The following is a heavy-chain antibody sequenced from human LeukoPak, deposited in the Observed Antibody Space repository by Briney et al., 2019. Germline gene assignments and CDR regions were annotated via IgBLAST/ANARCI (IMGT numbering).Heavy chain of an antibody. D-gene: IGHD4-23*01. J-gene: IGHJ5*02. CDR1: GYSISSGYY. Sequence: SETLSFTCTVSGYSISSGYYWGWIRQPPGKGLEWIGSIYHSGSTYYNPSLKSRVTISVDTSKNQFSLKLSSVTAADTAVYYCARLIPRDDGGNSVLGGVFGERFNPWGQGTLVTVSS. V-gene: IGHV4-38-2*02. CDR2: IYHSGST. CDR3: ARLIPRDDGGNSVLGGVFGERFNP.